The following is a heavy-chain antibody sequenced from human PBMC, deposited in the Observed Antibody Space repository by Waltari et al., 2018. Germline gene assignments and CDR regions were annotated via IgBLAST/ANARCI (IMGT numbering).Heavy chain of an antibody. Sequence: EVELVESGGGLIQPGGSLRLSCAASGIIVSGNYMSWVRQAPGKGLEWVSIIYSGGRTEYAPSVEGRFIISRDNSKNTLYLQMNSLRPNDTAVYYCTRDDRRGRGHDAFDIWGQGTMVTVSS. D-gene: IGHD3-10*01. CDR2: IYSGGRT. V-gene: IGHV3-53*01. CDR1: GIIVSGNY. J-gene: IGHJ3*02. CDR3: TRDDRRGRGHDAFDI.